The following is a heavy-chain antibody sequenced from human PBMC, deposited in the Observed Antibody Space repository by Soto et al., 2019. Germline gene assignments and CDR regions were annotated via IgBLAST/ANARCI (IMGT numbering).Heavy chain of an antibody. CDR2: ISGSGGST. Sequence: GGSLRPSCAASGFTFSSYAMSWVRQAPGKGLEWVSAISGSGGSTYYADSVKGRFTISRDNSKNTLYLQMNSLRAEDTAVYYCAQMPLNKCHSSGLYYFDYWGQGTMVTVCS. CDR1: GFTFSSYA. J-gene: IGHJ4*02. V-gene: IGHV3-23*01. D-gene: IGHD6-19*01. CDR3: AQMPLNKCHSSGLYYFDY.